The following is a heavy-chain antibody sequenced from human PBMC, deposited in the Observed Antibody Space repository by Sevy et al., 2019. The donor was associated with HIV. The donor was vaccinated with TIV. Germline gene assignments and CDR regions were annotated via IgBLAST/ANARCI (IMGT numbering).Heavy chain of an antibody. CDR3: ARGYSMPSYDILTGYSGSAAYFDY. D-gene: IGHD3-9*01. CDR2: INHSGST. Sequence: SETLSLTCAVYGGSFSGYYWSWIRQPPGKGLEWIGEINHSGSTNYNPSLKSRVTISVDTSNNQFSLKLSSVTAADTAVYYCARGYSMPSYDILTGYSGSAAYFDYWGQGTLVTVSS. V-gene: IGHV4-34*01. CDR1: GGSFSGYY. J-gene: IGHJ4*02.